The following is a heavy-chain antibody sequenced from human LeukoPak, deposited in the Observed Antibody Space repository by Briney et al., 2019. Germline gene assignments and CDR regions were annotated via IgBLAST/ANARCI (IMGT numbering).Heavy chain of an antibody. V-gene: IGHV3-7*01. D-gene: IGHD1-26*01. CDR1: GFTFSSYE. CDR3: ASRIVGTPDYFDY. Sequence: GGSLRLSCAASGFTFSSYEMNWVRQAPGKGLEWVANINQDGSDKYHVDSVKGRFTISRDNAKNSLYLQMNSLRAEDTAVYYCASRIVGTPDYFDYWGPGPLVTVSA. CDR2: INQDGSDK. J-gene: IGHJ4*02.